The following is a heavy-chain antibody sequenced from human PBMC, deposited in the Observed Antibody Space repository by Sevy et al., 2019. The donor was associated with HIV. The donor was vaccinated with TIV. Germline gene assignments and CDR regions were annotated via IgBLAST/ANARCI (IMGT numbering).Heavy chain of an antibody. J-gene: IGHJ4*02. CDR3: TTGGGSITVAGTPFDY. CDR2: LKSEVDGGTR. Sequence: GGSLRLSCATSGFNFNNTWMSWVRQAPGKGLEWVGRLKSEVDGGTRDYAAPVRDRFTMSRDDSRSTLYLQMDTLTSEDTAVYYCTTGGGSITVAGTPFDYWGQGTQVTVSS. CDR1: GFNFNNTW. V-gene: IGHV3-15*01. D-gene: IGHD6-19*01.